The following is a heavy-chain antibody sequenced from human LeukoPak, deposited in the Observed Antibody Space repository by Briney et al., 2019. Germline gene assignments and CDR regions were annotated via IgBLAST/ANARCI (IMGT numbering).Heavy chain of an antibody. V-gene: IGHV4-61*02. D-gene: IGHD3-10*01. CDR3: ARVLWFGENWFDP. J-gene: IGHJ5*02. Sequence: TSQTLSLTSTVSGGSISSGSYYWSWIRHPAGKGLEWIGRIYTSGSTNYNPSLKSRVTISVDTSKNQFSLKLSSVTAADTAVYYCARVLWFGENWFDPWGQGTLVTVSS. CDR1: GGSISSGSYY. CDR2: IYTSGST.